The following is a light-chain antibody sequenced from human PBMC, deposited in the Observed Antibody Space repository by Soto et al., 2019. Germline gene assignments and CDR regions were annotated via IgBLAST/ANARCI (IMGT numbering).Light chain of an antibody. CDR1: SSDIGAGLD. CDR3: QSYENSLTCFYV. V-gene: IGLV1-40*01. J-gene: IGLJ1*01. Sequence: QSVLTQPPSVSGAPGQRVTISGTGSSSDIGAGLDVHWYQHLPGTAPKLLIYGNTNRPSGVPGRFSGSKSGTSASLVITGLQAEDEADYYCQSYENSLTCFYVFGTGTKVTVL. CDR2: GNT.